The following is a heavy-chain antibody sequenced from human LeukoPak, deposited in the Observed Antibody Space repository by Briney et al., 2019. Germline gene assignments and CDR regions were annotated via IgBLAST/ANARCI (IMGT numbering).Heavy chain of an antibody. V-gene: IGHV3-23*01. J-gene: IGHJ4*02. D-gene: IGHD3-10*01. Sequence: GGSLRLSCAASGFTFSSYAMSWVRRAPGKGLEWISAISGSGGSTYYADSVKGRLTISRDNSKNTLYLQMNSLRAEDTAVYYCPKVAHYYGSGSYYEYYFDYWGQGTLVTVSS. CDR1: GFTFSSYA. CDR2: ISGSGGST. CDR3: PKVAHYYGSGSYYEYYFDY.